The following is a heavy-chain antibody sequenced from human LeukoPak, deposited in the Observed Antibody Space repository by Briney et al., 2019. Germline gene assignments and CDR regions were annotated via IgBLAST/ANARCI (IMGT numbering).Heavy chain of an antibody. CDR3: ARDLYRIVVVPHYFDY. CDR2: IYYSGTT. V-gene: IGHV4-61*01. Sequence: SQTLSLTCTVSGGSISSGSYYWSWIRQPPGKGLEWIGYIYYSGTTYYNPSLKSRITISMDTSKNQFSLRLTSVTAADTAVYYCARDLYRIVVVPHYFDYWGQGALVTVSS. D-gene: IGHD3-22*01. CDR1: GGSISSGSYY. J-gene: IGHJ4*02.